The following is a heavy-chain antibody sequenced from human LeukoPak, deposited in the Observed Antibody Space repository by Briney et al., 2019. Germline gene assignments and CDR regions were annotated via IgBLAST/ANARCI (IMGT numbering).Heavy chain of an antibody. V-gene: IGHV4-4*07. CDR3: ARGRYCSADVCTGGDSFDI. J-gene: IGHJ3*02. D-gene: IGHD2-15*01. CDR1: GGSISNYY. Sequence: KPSETLFLTCTVSGGSISNYYWSWIRQPAGKGLERIGRKYARGDSNYNPPLQSRVTMSVDTSKNQFSLKLRSVTAADTAVYYCARGRYCSADVCTGGDSFDIWGQGTMVSVSS. CDR2: KYARGDS.